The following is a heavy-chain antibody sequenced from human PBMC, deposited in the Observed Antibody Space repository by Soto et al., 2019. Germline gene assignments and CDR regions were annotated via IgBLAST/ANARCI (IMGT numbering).Heavy chain of an antibody. CDR2: IWSDGKKE. CDR3: ARDRDGGWFHMDV. J-gene: IGHJ6*02. Sequence: QVQLVESGGGVVQPGRSLRLSCVGSGFPFWHYGMHWVRQAPGKGLEWVAVIWSDGKKESYADFVKGRFAISRDNFKDTLYLQMNSLRAEDTAVYYCARDRDGGWFHMDVCGQWTTVTVSS. V-gene: IGHV3-33*01. D-gene: IGHD6-19*01. CDR1: GFPFWHYG.